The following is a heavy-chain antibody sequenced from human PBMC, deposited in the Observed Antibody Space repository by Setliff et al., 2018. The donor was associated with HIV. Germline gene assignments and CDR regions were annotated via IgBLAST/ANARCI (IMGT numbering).Heavy chain of an antibody. Sequence: GGSLRLSCAASGFTFGDYALSWVCQAPGKGLEWVGFIRSKAYGGTTEYAASLKGRFTISRDDSKSIAYLQMNSLKTEDTAVYYCTRDAEPYGDYGNLKYFDLWGRGTLVTVSS. CDR3: TRDAEPYGDYGNLKYFDL. CDR2: IRSKAYGGTT. CDR1: GFTFGDYA. V-gene: IGHV3-49*04. J-gene: IGHJ2*01. D-gene: IGHD4-17*01.